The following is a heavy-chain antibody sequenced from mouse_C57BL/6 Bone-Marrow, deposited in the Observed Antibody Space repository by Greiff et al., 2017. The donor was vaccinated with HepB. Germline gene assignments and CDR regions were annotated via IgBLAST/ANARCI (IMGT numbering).Heavy chain of an antibody. CDR1: GYTFTDYY. J-gene: IGHJ2*01. Sequence: VQLQQSGPELVKPGASVKISCKASGYTFTDYYMNWVKQSHGKSLEWIGDINPNNGVTSYNQKFKGKATLTVDKSSSTAYMELRSLTSEDSAVYYCARDYYGSSYDYWGQGTTLTVSS. V-gene: IGHV1-26*01. D-gene: IGHD1-1*01. CDR3: ARDYYGSSYDY. CDR2: INPNNGVT.